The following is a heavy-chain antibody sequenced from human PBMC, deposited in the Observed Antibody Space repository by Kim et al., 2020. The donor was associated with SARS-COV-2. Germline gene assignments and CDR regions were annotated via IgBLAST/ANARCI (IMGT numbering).Heavy chain of an antibody. D-gene: IGHD6-25*01. CDR2: ISSRGIYT. J-gene: IGHJ4*02. V-gene: IGHV3-11*05. Sequence: GGSLRLSCAASGFTFSDFYMSWIRQAPGKGLEWVSYISSRGIYTNYADSVKGRFTISRDNAKNSLFLHMDSLRAEDSAVYYCARDMDAIRTGYSSARWFGYWGQGALVIVSS. CDR3: ARDMDAIRTGYSSARWFGY. CDR1: GFTFSDFY.